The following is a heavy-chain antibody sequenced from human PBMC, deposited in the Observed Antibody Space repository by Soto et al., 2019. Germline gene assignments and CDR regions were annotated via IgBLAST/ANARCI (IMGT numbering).Heavy chain of an antibody. V-gene: IGHV3-49*03. CDR2: IRSNAYGGTT. D-gene: IGHD3-22*01. J-gene: IGHJ4*02. CDR1: GFTFGDYA. Sequence: PGGSLRLSCTASGFTFGDYAMSWCRQAPGKGLEWVGVIRSNAYGGTTEYAASVKGRFTISRDDSKSIAYLQMNSLKAEDTAVYYCTRDQYYYDSSGYYYIDEIDYWGQGTLVTVSS. CDR3: TRDQYYYDSSGYYYIDEIDY.